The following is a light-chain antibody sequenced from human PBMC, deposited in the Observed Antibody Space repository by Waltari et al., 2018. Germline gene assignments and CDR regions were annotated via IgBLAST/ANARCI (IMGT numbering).Light chain of an antibody. CDR2: SSN. CDR1: SSNIGSNI. V-gene: IGLV1-44*01. CDR3: AAWDDSLNAVV. Sequence: QSVLTQPPSASGTPGQRVTISCFGSSSNIGSNIVNWYHQVPGTAPKLLIYSSNRRPSGVPDRFSGSKSGTSGSLVISGLQSDDEADYYCAAWDDSLNAVVFGGGTKLTVL. J-gene: IGLJ2*01.